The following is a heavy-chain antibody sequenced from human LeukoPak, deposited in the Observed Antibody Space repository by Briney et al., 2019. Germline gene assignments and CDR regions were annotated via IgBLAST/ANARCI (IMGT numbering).Heavy chain of an antibody. CDR1: GGSISSSNFY. CDR3: ARHLNTAMGHQIDY. J-gene: IGHJ4*02. Sequence: PSETLSRTCTVSGGSISSSNFYWGWIRQPPGKGLEWIGSIHYTGSSYYNPSQQSRVTISVDTSKNQVSLKLSSVTAADTAVYYCARHLNTAMGHQIDYWGQGTLVTVSS. D-gene: IGHD5-18*01. CDR2: IHYTGSS. V-gene: IGHV4-39*01.